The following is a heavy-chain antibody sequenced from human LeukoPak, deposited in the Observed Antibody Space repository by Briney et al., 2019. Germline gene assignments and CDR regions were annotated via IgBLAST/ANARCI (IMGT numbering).Heavy chain of an antibody. CDR3: AKDTNPYSSGWYYFDY. CDR2: ISGSGGST. J-gene: IGHJ4*02. CDR1: GFTFRSYA. Sequence: GGPLRLSCAASGFTFRSYAMSWVRQAPGKGLEWVSGISGSGGSTNYADSVKGRFTISRDNSKNTLYLQMNSLRAEDTAVYYCAKDTNPYSSGWYYFDYWGQGTLVTVSS. V-gene: IGHV3-23*01. D-gene: IGHD6-19*01.